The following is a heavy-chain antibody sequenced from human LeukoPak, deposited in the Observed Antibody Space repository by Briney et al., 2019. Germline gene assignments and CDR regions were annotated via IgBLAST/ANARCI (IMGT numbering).Heavy chain of an antibody. CDR1: GFTFSGYA. CDR3: ARDLHYAFDI. CDR2: IYSSDTT. D-gene: IGHD3-10*01. J-gene: IGHJ3*02. Sequence: GGSLRLSCAPSGFTFSGYAMNWVRPAPGKGLEWVSHIYSSDTTYADSVKGRFTISRDNAKNSLYLQMNSLRDEDTAVYYCARDLHYAFDIWGQGTMVTASS. V-gene: IGHV3-48*02.